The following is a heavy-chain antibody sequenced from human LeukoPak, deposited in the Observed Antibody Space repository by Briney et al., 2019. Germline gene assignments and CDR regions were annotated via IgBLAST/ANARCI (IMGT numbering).Heavy chain of an antibody. D-gene: IGHD6-19*01. CDR2: INPNSGGT. CDR3: ATQATSGWHFS. Sequence: ASVKVSCKASGYTFTGYYMHWVRQAPGQGPGWMGWINPNSGGTNYAQKFQGRVTMTRDTSLSTVYMELSRLRSDDTAVYYYATQATSGWHFSWGQGTLVTVSS. J-gene: IGHJ5*02. CDR1: GYTFTGYY. V-gene: IGHV1-2*02.